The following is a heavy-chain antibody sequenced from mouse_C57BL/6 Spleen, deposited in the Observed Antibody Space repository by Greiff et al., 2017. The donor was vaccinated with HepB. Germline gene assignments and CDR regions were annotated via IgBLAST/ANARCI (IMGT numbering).Heavy chain of an antibody. J-gene: IGHJ1*03. CDR2: IEPEDGDT. V-gene: IGHV14-1*01. CDR1: GFNIKDYY. D-gene: IGHD2-1*01. Sequence: VQLQQSGAELVRPGASVKLSCTASGFNIKDYYMHWVKQRPEQGLEWIGRIEPEDGDTEYAPKFQGKATMTADTSSNTAYLQLSSLTSEDTAVYYCTSAIYCGNYGGYFDVWGTGTTVTVSS. CDR3: TSAIYCGNYGGYFDV.